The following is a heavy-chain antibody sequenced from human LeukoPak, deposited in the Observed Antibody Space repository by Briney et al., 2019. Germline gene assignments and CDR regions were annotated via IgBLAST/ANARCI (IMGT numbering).Heavy chain of an antibody. Sequence: ASVKVSCKASGYTFTSYGISWVRQAPGQGLEWMGWISAYNGNTNYAQKLQGRVTMTTDTSTSTAYMELRSLRSDDTAVYYCARDVVVSAAIPDGYFQHWGQGTLVTVSS. CDR1: GYTFTSYG. CDR3: ARDVVVSAAIPDGYFQH. J-gene: IGHJ1*01. V-gene: IGHV1-18*01. CDR2: ISAYNGNT. D-gene: IGHD2-2*02.